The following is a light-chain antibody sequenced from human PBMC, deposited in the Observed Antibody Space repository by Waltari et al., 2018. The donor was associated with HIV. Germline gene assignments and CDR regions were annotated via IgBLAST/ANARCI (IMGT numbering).Light chain of an antibody. CDR3: ATWDDSLNGVV. V-gene: IGLV1-44*01. CDR1: SSNIGSNT. J-gene: IGLJ2*01. Sequence: GQRVTISCSGSSSNIGSNTVNWYQHLPGTAPKVLIYSNNQRPSEVPDRVSGSKSCTSVSLAISGLQSEDEADYYCATWDDSLNGVVFGGGTKLTV. CDR2: SNN.